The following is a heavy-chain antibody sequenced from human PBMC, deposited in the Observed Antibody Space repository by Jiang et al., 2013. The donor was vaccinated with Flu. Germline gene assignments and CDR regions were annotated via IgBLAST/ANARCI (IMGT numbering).Heavy chain of an antibody. CDR2: TYYRSKWYN. Sequence: SQTLSLTCAISGDSVSSNSAAWNWIRQSPSRGLEWLGRTYYRSKWYNDYAVSVKSRITINPDTSKNQFSLQLNSVTPEDTAVYYCARDLKYNWNEGYYFDYWGQGTLVTVSS. CDR1: GDSVSSNSAA. D-gene: IGHD1-1*01. CDR3: ARDLKYNWNEGYYFDY. V-gene: IGHV6-1*01. J-gene: IGHJ4*02.